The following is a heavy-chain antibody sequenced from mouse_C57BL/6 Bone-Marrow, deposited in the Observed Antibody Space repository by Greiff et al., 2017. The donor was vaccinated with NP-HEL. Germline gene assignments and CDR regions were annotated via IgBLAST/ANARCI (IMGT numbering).Heavy chain of an antibody. J-gene: IGHJ3*01. Sequence: EVHLVESGGDLVKPGGSLKLSCAASGFTFSSYGMSWVRQTPDKRLEWVATISSGGSYTYYPDSVKGRFTISRDNAKNTQYLQMSSLKSEDTAMYYCASPYYSNYVTFAYWGKGTLVTVSA. D-gene: IGHD2-5*01. CDR1: GFTFSSYG. CDR2: ISSGGSYT. CDR3: ASPYYSNYVTFAY. V-gene: IGHV5-6*01.